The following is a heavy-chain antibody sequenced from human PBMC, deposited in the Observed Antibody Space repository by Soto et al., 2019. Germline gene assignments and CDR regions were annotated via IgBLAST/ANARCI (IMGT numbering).Heavy chain of an antibody. D-gene: IGHD3-16*01. CDR2: ISSSATKI. J-gene: IGHJ6*02. CDR3: ARGGLLPPYYFGIDV. CDR1: GFTLSDYY. V-gene: IGHV3-11*01. Sequence: QVQLVESGGGLVKPGGSLRLSCVASGFTLSDYYMTWFRQAPGKGPEWISFISSSATKIYYSDSVRGRFTISKDDAKDSLYLQRNSLRAEDTAMYYCARGGLLPPYYFGIDVWGQGTTVTVSS.